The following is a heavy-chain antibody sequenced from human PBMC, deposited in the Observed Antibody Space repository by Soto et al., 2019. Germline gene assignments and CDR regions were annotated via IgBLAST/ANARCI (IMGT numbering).Heavy chain of an antibody. CDR3: ASPPPHEDYVRGSSRAFDY. CDR1: GGTFSSYA. V-gene: IGHV1-69*01. J-gene: IGHJ4*02. Sequence: QVQLVQSGAEVKKPGSSVKVSCKASGGTFSSYAISWVRQAPGQGLEWMGGSIPIFGTANYAQKFQGRVTITADESTSTADMELSSLRSEDTAVYYCASPPPHEDYVRGSSRAFDYWGQGTLVTVSS. D-gene: IGHD3-16*02. CDR2: SIPIFGTA.